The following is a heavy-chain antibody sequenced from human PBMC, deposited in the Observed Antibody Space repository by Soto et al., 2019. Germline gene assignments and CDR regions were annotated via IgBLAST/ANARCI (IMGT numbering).Heavy chain of an antibody. CDR3: ARGGYCSGGSCSYFDY. CDR1: GGSLSSYY. D-gene: IGHD2-15*01. CDR2: IYYSGST. J-gene: IGHJ4*02. V-gene: IGHV4-59*01. Sequence: SETLSLTCVVSGGSLSSYYWSWIRQPPGKGLEWIGYIYYSGSTNYNPSLKSRVTISVDTSKNQFSLKLSSVTAADTAVYYCARGGYCSGGSCSYFDYWGQGTLVTVSS.